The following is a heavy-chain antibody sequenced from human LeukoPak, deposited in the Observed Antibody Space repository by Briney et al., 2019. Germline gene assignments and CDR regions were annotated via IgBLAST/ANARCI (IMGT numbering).Heavy chain of an antibody. CDR2: ISAYNGNT. Sequence: GASVKVSCKASGYTFTNYDFNWMRQATGQGLEWMGWISAYNGNTNYAQKLQGRVTMTTDTSTSTAYMELRSLRSDDTAVYYCARGSGYDYFSNLDFVVTRDLDYWGQGTLVTVSS. J-gene: IGHJ4*02. D-gene: IGHD5-12*01. V-gene: IGHV1-18*01. CDR3: ARGSGYDYFSNLDFVVTRDLDY. CDR1: GYTFTNYD.